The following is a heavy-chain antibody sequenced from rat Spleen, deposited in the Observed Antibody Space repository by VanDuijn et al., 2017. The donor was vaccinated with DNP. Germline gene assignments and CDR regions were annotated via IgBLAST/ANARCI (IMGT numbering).Heavy chain of an antibody. J-gene: IGHJ3*01. Sequence: EVQLVESGGDLVQPGRSLKLSCVASGFTFNHYWMAWIRQVPGKGLEWVASITGSGGNTYYPDSVKGRFTISRDNAKNTLYLQMNRLRSEDTATYYCTNQGFAYWGQGTLVTVSS. V-gene: IGHV5-31*01. CDR1: GFTFNHYW. CDR3: TNQGFAY. CDR2: ITGSGGNT.